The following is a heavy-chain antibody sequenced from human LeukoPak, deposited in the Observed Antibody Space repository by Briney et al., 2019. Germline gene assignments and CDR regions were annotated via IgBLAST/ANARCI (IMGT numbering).Heavy chain of an antibody. Sequence: SETLSLTCAVSGGSFSGYYWSWIRQPPGKGLEWIGEINHSGSTNYNPSLKSRVTISVDTSKNQFSLKLSSVSAADTAVYYCAKTDCSSSSCNGMDVWGQGTTVTVSS. CDR2: INHSGST. J-gene: IGHJ6*02. D-gene: IGHD2-2*01. CDR3: AKTDCSSSSCNGMDV. CDR1: GGSFSGYY. V-gene: IGHV4-34*01.